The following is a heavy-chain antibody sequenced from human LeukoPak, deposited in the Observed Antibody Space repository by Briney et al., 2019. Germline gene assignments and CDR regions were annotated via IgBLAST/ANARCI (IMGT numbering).Heavy chain of an antibody. D-gene: IGHD6-19*01. Sequence: GGSLRLSCAASGFTFSHYWMTWVRQAPGKGLEWVAVIWYDGSNKYYADSVKGRFTISRDNSKNTLYLQMNSLRAEDTAVYYCARVPSSGWTFDYWGQGTLVTVSS. V-gene: IGHV3-33*08. CDR1: GFTFSHYW. J-gene: IGHJ4*02. CDR2: IWYDGSNK. CDR3: ARVPSSGWTFDY.